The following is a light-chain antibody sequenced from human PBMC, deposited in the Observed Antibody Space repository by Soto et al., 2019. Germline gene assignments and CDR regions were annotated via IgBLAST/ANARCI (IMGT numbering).Light chain of an antibody. Sequence: ELVMTQSTATLSVSPGEKSILFCRASQRVSSNLAWYQQKPGQAPRLLIYGASTRPIGIPARFSGTGSETEFTLTISSLQSEDFAVYYCQQYNRWPRAFGQGTKVDIK. J-gene: IGKJ1*01. V-gene: IGKV3-15*01. CDR3: QQYNRWPRA. CDR1: QRVSSN. CDR2: GAS.